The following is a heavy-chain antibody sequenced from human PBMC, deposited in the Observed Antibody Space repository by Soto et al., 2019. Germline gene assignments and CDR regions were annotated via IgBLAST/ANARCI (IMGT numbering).Heavy chain of an antibody. J-gene: IGHJ4*02. Sequence: QVELQESGPGLVKPSETPLLTCTVSGGSRGSNYYWGWIRQPPGKGLEWIGRIDYSGSAHYNPSLASRASISVDATKNQSSLRRWSVTAADTAVYYCARRQYLRFYFEYWGQGTRVTVSS. CDR2: IDYSGSA. CDR1: GGSRGSNYY. V-gene: IGHV4-39*01. CDR3: ARRQYLRFYFEY.